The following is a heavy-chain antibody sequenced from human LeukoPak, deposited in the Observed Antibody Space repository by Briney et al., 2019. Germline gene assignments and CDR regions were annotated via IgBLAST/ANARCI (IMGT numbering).Heavy chain of an antibody. CDR1: GGSISNGDYY. CDR3: ARSPVYYGSGGDAFDV. CDR2: IYYSGST. Sequence: PSETLSLTCTVSGGSISNGDYYWSWIRQPPGKGLEWIGYIYYSGSTYYNPSLKSRLTISVDMSKNQFSLKLSSVTAADTAVYYCARSPVYYGSGGDAFDVWGPGTMVTVSS. J-gene: IGHJ3*01. V-gene: IGHV4-30-4*01. D-gene: IGHD3-10*01.